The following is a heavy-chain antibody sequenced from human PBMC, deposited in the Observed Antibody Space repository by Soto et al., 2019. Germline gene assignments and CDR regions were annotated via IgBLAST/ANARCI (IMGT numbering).Heavy chain of an antibody. J-gene: IGHJ4*02. CDR2: IIPIFGTA. V-gene: IGHV1-69*01. CDR3: SRVREQLVFDY. D-gene: IGHD6-6*01. CDR1: GGTFSSYA. Sequence: QVQLVQSGAEVKKPGSSVKVSCKASGGTFSSYAISWVRQAPGQGLEWMGGIIPIFGTANYAEKFQGRVALTGDEATSSAYMELSSLRCEDTAVYYGSRVREQLVFDYWGQGTLVTVS.